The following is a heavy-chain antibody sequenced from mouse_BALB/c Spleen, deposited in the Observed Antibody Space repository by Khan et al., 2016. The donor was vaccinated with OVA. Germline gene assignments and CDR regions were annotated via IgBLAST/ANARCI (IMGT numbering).Heavy chain of an antibody. J-gene: IGHJ3*01. CDR1: GYTFTDYI. Sequence: QVQLQQSGPELVKPGASLKVSCKASGYTFTDYIIGWVKQSTRQGLEWIGDIFPGSDTPYYNEKFKDRATLTADKSANTAYMQLSRLTSDDSAVYFWARGGYSAFAYWGQGTLVTVSA. CDR3: ARGGYSAFAY. V-gene: IGHV1-77*01. D-gene: IGHD6-1*01. CDR2: IFPGSDTP.